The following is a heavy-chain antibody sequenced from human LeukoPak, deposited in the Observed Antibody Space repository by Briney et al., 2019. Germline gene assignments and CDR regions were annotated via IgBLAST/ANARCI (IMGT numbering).Heavy chain of an antibody. J-gene: IGHJ4*02. V-gene: IGHV1-46*01. CDR3: ASARDRGRYPAVDY. D-gene: IGHD3-10*01. CDR1: GYTFTNYY. Sequence: ASVKVSCKASGYTFTNYYMHWVRQAPGQGLEWMGIINSSGGSTRHAQNFQGRVTMSIDASTSTVYMELSSLRTEDTAVYYCASARDRGRYPAVDYWGQGTLVTVSS. CDR2: INSSGGST.